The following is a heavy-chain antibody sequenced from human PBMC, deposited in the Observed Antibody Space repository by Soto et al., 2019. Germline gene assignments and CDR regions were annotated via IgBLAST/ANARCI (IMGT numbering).Heavy chain of an antibody. CDR2: ISAYNGNT. V-gene: IGHV1-18*01. D-gene: IGHD3-16*01. Sequence: QVQLVQSGAEVKKPGASVKVSCKASGYTFTSYGISWVRQAPGQGLERMGWISAYNGNTNYAQKRQGRVTMTTDTSTSTAYMGQRRLRSDYTSVYYCARDGALGDNYYDYGMDVWGQGPTVTVSS. CDR3: ARDGALGDNYYDYGMDV. J-gene: IGHJ6*02. CDR1: GYTFTSYG.